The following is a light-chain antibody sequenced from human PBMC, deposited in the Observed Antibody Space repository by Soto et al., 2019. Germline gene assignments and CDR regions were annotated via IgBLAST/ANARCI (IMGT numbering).Light chain of an antibody. Sequence: DIQMTQSPSSLSAFIGDRVTITCRTSHNISSHVNWYHQKPGKAPNLLIYAASSLQSGVPSGFSGSGSGTDSTLTITSLQPDDFATYYCQQSFSIPYTFGQGTKLQIK. CDR1: HNISSH. CDR3: QQSFSIPYT. CDR2: AAS. J-gene: IGKJ2*01. V-gene: IGKV1-39*01.